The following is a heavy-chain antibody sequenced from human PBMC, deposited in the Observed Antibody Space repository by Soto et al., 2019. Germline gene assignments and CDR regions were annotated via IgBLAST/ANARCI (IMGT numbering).Heavy chain of an antibody. CDR2: ISYDGNAK. D-gene: IGHD4-17*01. Sequence: QVRLAESGGGVVQPGRSLRLSCAASGFGFSHYAFHWVRQAPGKGLEWLTVISYDGNAKFYGDSVKGRFTVSRDNSHNRVYWKMSKLRIEVRASYYCARDGHQSTVPDARQEFWGQGNLVTVSS. J-gene: IGHJ4*02. CDR1: GFGFSHYA. CDR3: ARDGHQSTVPDARQEF. V-gene: IGHV3-30*03.